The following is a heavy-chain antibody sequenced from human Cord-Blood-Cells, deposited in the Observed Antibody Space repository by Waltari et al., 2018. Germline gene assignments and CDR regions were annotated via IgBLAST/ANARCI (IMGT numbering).Heavy chain of an antibody. J-gene: IGHJ3*02. D-gene: IGHD1-7*01. V-gene: IGHV4-34*01. Sequence: QVQLQQWGAGLLQPSQTLSLPCAVYVGPFSGYYWSWFRRPPGKGLEWIGEINHSGSTNYNPSLKSRVTISVDTSKNQFSLKLSSVTAADTAVYYCATLRRKKLELDAFDIWGQGTMVTVSS. CDR1: VGPFSGYY. CDR2: INHSGST. CDR3: ATLRRKKLELDAFDI.